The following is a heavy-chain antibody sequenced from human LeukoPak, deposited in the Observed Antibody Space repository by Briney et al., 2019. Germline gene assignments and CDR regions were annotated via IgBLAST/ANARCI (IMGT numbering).Heavy chain of an antibody. D-gene: IGHD5-12*01. Sequence: PGGSLRLSCAASGFTFSTSWMSWVRQVPGKGLEWVANIKKDGSESYYVDSVKGRFTISRDNAKNSLYLQTNSLRAEDTAMYYCARGRYSGTTYYSDYWGQGTLVTVSS. CDR1: GFTFSTSW. V-gene: IGHV3-7*03. CDR3: ARGRYSGTTYYSDY. J-gene: IGHJ4*02. CDR2: IKKDGSES.